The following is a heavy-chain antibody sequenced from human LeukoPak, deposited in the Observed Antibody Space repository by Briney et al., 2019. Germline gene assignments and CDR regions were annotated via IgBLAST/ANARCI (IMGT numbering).Heavy chain of an antibody. J-gene: IGHJ4*02. Sequence: GSLRLSCAASGFTSSSYAMSWVRQAPGKGLEWVSAISGSGGSTYYADSVKGRFTISRDNSKNTLYLQMNSLRAEDTAVYYCAKDLGYCSSTSCYNFDYWGQGTLVTVSS. CDR2: ISGSGGST. CDR3: AKDLGYCSSTSCYNFDY. V-gene: IGHV3-23*01. D-gene: IGHD2-2*01. CDR1: GFTSSSYA.